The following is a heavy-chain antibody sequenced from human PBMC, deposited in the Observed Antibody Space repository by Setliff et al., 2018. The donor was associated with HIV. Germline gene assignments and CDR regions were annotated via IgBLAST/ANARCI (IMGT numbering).Heavy chain of an antibody. CDR2: IHYSGST. CDR3: ARLGYYNFWSGYWTDY. V-gene: IGHV4-30-4*08. D-gene: IGHD3-3*01. J-gene: IGHJ4*01. CDR1: GDSISSGGHY. Sequence: PSETLSLTCSVSGDSISSGGHYWSWIRQSPGKGLEWIGYIHYSGSTYFNPSLKSRVSISTDTSKNQFSLKLTPVTAADTAVYYCARLGYYNFWSGYWTDYWGHGTLVTVSS.